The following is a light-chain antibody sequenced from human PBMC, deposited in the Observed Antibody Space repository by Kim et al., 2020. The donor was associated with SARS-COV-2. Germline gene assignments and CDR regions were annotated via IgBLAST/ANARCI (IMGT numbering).Light chain of an antibody. CDR1: QDIANS. Sequence: ATVGDRVTITCRASQDIANSLAWYQQKPGTVPKVLIYGASTLQSGVPSRFSGSGSGTEFTLTIGSLQTEDVATYYCQKYNTAPWTFGPGTKVDIK. CDR2: GAS. V-gene: IGKV1-27*01. J-gene: IGKJ1*01. CDR3: QKYNTAPWT.